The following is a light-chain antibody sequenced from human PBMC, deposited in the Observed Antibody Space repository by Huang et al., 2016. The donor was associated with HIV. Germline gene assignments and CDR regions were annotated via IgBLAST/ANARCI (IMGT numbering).Light chain of an antibody. CDR2: GAS. CDR3: QQYNDWPFT. CDR1: QSVNSN. Sequence: EIVMTQSPAILSVSPGERATLSCRASQSVNSNLAWYQQKPGQAPRLLIYGASTRATGIPARFSGSGSGTEFTLTISSLQSEEFAVYYCQQYNDWPFTFGGGTKVEIK. J-gene: IGKJ4*01. V-gene: IGKV3-15*01.